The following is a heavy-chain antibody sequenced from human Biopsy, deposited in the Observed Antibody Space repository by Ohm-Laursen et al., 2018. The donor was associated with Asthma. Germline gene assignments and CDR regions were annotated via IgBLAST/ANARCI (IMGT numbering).Heavy chain of an antibody. V-gene: IGHV3-23*01. CDR1: GYTFSRYS. D-gene: IGHD3-22*01. CDR2: ISGSGGST. Sequence: GSLRLSCAATGYTFSRYSIHWVRQIPGKGLEWVSAISGSGGSTYYADSVKGRFTISRDNSKNTLYLQMNSLRAEDTAVYYCAKGYYYDSSGFDYWGQGTLVTVSS. J-gene: IGHJ4*02. CDR3: AKGYYYDSSGFDY.